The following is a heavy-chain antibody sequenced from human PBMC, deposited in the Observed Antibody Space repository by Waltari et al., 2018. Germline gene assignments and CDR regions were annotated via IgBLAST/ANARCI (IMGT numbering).Heavy chain of an antibody. CDR1: GGSISSSSYY. CDR3: ARDTYPPMDNWFDP. CDR2: IYYSGST. J-gene: IGHJ5*02. V-gene: IGHV4-39*07. D-gene: IGHD3-10*01. Sequence: QLQLQESGPGLVKPSETLSLTCTVSGGSISSSSYYWGWIRQPPGKGLEWIGSIYYSGSTYYTPSLKSRVTISVDTSKNQFSLKLSSVTAADTAVYYCARDTYPPMDNWFDPWGQGTLVTVSS.